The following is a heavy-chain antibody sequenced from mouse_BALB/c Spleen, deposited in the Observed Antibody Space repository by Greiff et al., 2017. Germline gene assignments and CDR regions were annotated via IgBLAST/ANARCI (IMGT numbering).Heavy chain of an antibody. J-gene: IGHJ3*01. V-gene: IGHV3-8*02. D-gene: IGHD1-1*01. Sequence: EVKLQESGPSLVKPSQTLSLTCSVTGDSITSGYWNWIRKFPGNKLEYMGYISYSGSTYYNPSLKSRISITRDTSKNQYYLQLNSVTTEDTATYYCASFYYYGSSPFAYWGQGTLVTVSA. CDR3: ASFYYYGSSPFAY. CDR2: ISYSGST. CDR1: GDSITSGY.